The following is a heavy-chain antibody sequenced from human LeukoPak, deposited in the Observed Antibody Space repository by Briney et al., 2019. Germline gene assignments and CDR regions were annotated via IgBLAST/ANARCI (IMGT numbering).Heavy chain of an antibody. Sequence: PSETLSLTCTVSGGSISSSSYYWGWIRQPPGKGLEWIGSNYYSGSTYYNPSLKSRVTISVDTSKNQFSLKLSSVTAADTAVYYCARVLGGYGSGSYYRYNWFDPWGQGPLVTVSS. V-gene: IGHV4-39*07. CDR1: GGSISSSSYY. CDR2: NYYSGST. D-gene: IGHD3-10*01. CDR3: ARVLGGYGSGSYYRYNWFDP. J-gene: IGHJ5*02.